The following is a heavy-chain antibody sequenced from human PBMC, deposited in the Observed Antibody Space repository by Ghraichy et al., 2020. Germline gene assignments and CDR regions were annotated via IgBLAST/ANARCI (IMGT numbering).Heavy chain of an antibody. Sequence: ASVKVSCKASGYTFTSYGISWVRQAPGQGLEWMGWISAYNGNTNYAQKLQGRVTMTTDTSTSTAYMELRSLRSDDTAVYYCARDQDTFGGVTNWFDPWGQGTLVTVSS. CDR3: ARDQDTFGGVTNWFDP. D-gene: IGHD3-16*01. CDR2: ISAYNGNT. V-gene: IGHV1-18*01. J-gene: IGHJ5*02. CDR1: GYTFTSYG.